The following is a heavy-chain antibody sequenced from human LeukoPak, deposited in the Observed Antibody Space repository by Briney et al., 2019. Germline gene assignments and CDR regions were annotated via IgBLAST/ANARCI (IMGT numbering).Heavy chain of an antibody. CDR1: GYSISSGYY. CDR2: IYHSGST. J-gene: IGHJ6*03. Sequence: PSETLSLTCAVSGYSISSGYYLRWIRQPPGKGLEWIGSIYHSGSTYYNPSLKSRVTISVDTSKNQFSLKLSSVTAADTAVYYCARLGPLYYYYYMDVWGKGTTVTVSS. CDR3: ARLGPLYYYYYMDV. V-gene: IGHV4-38-2*01.